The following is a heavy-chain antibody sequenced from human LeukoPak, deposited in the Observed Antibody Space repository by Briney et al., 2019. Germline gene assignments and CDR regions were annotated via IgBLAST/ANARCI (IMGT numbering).Heavy chain of an antibody. CDR3: ARLYEYTYGHGGMDV. CDR1: GGSINNYY. D-gene: IGHD5-18*01. CDR2: THDSGTT. Sequence: SETLSLTCTVSGGSINNYYWSWIRRPPGAGLEWIGYTHDSGTTNYNPSLKTRVAISVDTSKIQFSLNLTSVTAADTAVYYCARLYEYTYGHGGMDVWGQGTTVTVSS. J-gene: IGHJ6*02. V-gene: IGHV4-59*08.